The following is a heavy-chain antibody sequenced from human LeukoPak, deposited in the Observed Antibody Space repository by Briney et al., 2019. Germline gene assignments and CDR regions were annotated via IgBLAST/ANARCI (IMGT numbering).Heavy chain of an antibody. CDR2: VSYSGYT. D-gene: IGHD6-25*01. J-gene: IGHJ6*02. Sequence: PSETLSLTCTVSGGSINNNHWTWIRKPPGKGLDWIGFVSYSGYTEYNPSLNSRLTISTDTSNNRFSLRLRSVTAADTAVYYCAKLSHIAASGAYSYHALDVWGQGTTVTVSS. V-gene: IGHV4-59*13. CDR3: AKLSHIAASGAYSYHALDV. CDR1: GGSINNNH.